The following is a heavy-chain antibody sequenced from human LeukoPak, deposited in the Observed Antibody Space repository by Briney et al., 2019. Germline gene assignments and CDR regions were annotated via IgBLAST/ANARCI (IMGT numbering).Heavy chain of an antibody. CDR3: ARDFSRPITGTDGDY. CDR2: ISSSSSYI. Sequence: GGSLRLSCAASGFTFSSYSMNWVRQAPGKGLEWVSSISSSSSYIYYADSVKGRFTISRDNAKNSLYLQMNSLRAEDTAVYYCARDFSRPITGTDGDYWGQGTLVTVSS. D-gene: IGHD1-20*01. J-gene: IGHJ4*02. V-gene: IGHV3-21*01. CDR1: GFTFSSYS.